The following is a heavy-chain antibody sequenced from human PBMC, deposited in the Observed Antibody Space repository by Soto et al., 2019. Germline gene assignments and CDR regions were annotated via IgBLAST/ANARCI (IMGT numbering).Heavy chain of an antibody. CDR2: IIPILGIA. D-gene: IGHD3-3*02. Sequence: QVQLVQSGAEVKKPGSSVKVSCKASGGTFSSYTISWVRQAPGQGLEWMGRIIPILGIANYAQKFQGRVTITADKSTSTAYMELSSLRSEDTAVYYCARGLEHFRFKLPYYYYGMDVWGQGTTVTVSS. V-gene: IGHV1-69*02. J-gene: IGHJ6*02. CDR1: GGTFSSYT. CDR3: ARGLEHFRFKLPYYYYGMDV.